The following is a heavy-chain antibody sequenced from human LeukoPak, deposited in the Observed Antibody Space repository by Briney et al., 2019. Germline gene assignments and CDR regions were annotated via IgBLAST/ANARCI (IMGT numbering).Heavy chain of an antibody. J-gene: IGHJ4*02. CDR3: ARGGDYGDLRYFDY. D-gene: IGHD4-17*01. CDR2: IYYRGST. V-gene: IGHV4-59*01. Sequence: SETLSLTCTVSRCSINNYYWSWIRQPPGKGLEWIGYIYYRGSTNYNPSLKSRVTFSVDTSKNQFSLKLNSVTAADTAVYYCARGGDYGDLRYFDYWGQGTLVTVSS. CDR1: RCSINNYY.